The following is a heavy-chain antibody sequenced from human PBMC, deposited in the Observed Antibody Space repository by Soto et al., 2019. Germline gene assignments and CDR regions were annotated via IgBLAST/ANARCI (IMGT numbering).Heavy chain of an antibody. J-gene: IGHJ6*02. CDR2: INHSGST. CDR3: ARVVKRKYYYYYGMDV. CDR1: GGSFSGYY. D-gene: IGHD1-1*01. Sequence: SETLSLTCAVYGGSFSGYYWSWIRQPPGKGLEWIGEINHSGSTNYNPSLKSRVTISVDTSKNQFSLKLSSVTAADTAVYYCARVVKRKYYYYYGMDVWGQGTMVTVSS. V-gene: IGHV4-34*01.